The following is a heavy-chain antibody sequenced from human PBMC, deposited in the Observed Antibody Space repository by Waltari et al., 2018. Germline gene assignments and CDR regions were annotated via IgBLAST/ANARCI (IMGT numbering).Heavy chain of an antibody. D-gene: IGHD3-16*02. CDR2: ISWNSGSI. CDR1: GFTFDDYA. V-gene: IGHV3-9*01. J-gene: IGHJ4*02. CDR3: AKAADNYIRLGELSPIGY. Sequence: EVQLVESGGGLVQPGRSLRLSCAASGFTFDDYAMHGVRQAPGKGLEWVSGISWNSGSIGYADSVKGRFTISRDNAKNSLYLQMNSLRAEDTALYYCAKAADNYIRLGELSPIGYWGQGTLVTVSS.